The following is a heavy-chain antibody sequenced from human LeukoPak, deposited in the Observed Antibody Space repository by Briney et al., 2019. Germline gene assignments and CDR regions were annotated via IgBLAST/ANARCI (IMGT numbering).Heavy chain of an antibody. D-gene: IGHD1-26*01. CDR2: INTDGSSR. Sequence: GGALRLSCAAAGFTFSSYWMHWVRQAPGKGLVWVSRINTDGSSRIYADSVKGRFTISRDNAKNTLYLQMNSLRAEDTAVYACARGNEWAFDYWAQGTLVAVSS. J-gene: IGHJ4*02. CDR1: GFTFSSYW. CDR3: ARGNEWAFDY. V-gene: IGHV3-74*01.